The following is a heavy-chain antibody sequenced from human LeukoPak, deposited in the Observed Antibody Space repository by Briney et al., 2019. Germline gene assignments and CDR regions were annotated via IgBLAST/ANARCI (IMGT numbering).Heavy chain of an antibody. D-gene: IGHD3-10*01. V-gene: IGHV3-66*01. Sequence: GGSLRLSCAASGFTASSNYMSWVRQAPGKGLEWASVIYSGGSTYYADSVKGRFTISRDNSKNTLYLQMNSLRAEDTAVYYCARDSVPRIKARAFDIWGQGTMITVSS. J-gene: IGHJ3*02. CDR3: ARDSVPRIKARAFDI. CDR1: GFTASSNY. CDR2: IYSGGST.